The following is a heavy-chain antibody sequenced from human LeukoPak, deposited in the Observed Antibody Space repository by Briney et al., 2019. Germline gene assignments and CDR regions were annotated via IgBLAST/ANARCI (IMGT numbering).Heavy chain of an antibody. V-gene: IGHV3-7*03. J-gene: IGHJ5*02. Sequence: GGSLRLSCAASGFTVSSNYMSWVRQAPGKGLEWVANIKQDGSEKYYVDSVKGRFTISRDNAKNSLYLQMNSLRAEDTAVYYCAKDPSHEFDPWGQGTLVTVSS. CDR2: IKQDGSEK. CDR1: GFTVSSNY. CDR3: AKDPSHEFDP.